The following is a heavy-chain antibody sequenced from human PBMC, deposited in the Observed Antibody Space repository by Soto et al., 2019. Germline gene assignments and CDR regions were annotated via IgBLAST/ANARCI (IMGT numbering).Heavy chain of an antibody. CDR3: ARYRREAVAGYTLDN. CDR2: VYNSGST. CDR1: GCSISSNY. V-gene: IGHV4-59*01. D-gene: IGHD6-13*01. J-gene: IGHJ4*02. Sequence: XETLSLTCTVSGCSISSNYWTWTRQPPGKGLEWIGYVYNSGSTNYNPSLKSRVTISEDTSKSQFSLKVNSMTAADTAVYYCARYRREAVAGYTLDNWGQGLLVTVSS.